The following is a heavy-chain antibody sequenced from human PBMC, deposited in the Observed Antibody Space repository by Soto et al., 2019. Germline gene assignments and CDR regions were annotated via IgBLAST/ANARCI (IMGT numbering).Heavy chain of an antibody. J-gene: IGHJ3*02. CDR1: GSTLSTYD. CDR3: VRGPSHGAFDI. Sequence: QVQLVESGGDVVQPGRSLRLSCTASGSTLSTYDILWVRQAPGRGLEWVAHIVPDGSRAYYADSVKGRFTISRDNARNTVYLQLDSLRPEDTAVYHGVRGPSHGAFDIWGQGTLVTVSS. V-gene: IGHV3-30-3*01. CDR2: IVPDGSRA.